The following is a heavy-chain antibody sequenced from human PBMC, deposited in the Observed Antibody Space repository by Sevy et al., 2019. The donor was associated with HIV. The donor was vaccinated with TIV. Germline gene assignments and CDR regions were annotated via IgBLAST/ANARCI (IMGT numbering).Heavy chain of an antibody. CDR2: IYPGDSDT. V-gene: IGHV5-51*01. D-gene: IGHD3-22*01. Sequence: GESLKISCKGSGYSFTSYWIGWVRQMPGKGLEWMGIIYPGDSDTRYSPSFQAQVTISADKSISTAYLQWSSLMASLTAMYYCARTPYYYDSSGYDDAFDICGQGTMVTVSS. CDR3: ARTPYYYDSSGYDDAFDI. J-gene: IGHJ3*02. CDR1: GYSFTSYW.